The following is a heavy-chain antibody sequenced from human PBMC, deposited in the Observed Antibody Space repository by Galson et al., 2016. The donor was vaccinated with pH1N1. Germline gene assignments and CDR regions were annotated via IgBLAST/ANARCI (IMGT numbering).Heavy chain of an antibody. Sequence: SVKVSCKASGCTFSSYGISWVRQAPGQGLEWMGWIGAYNGHTNYAQKVQGRVTMTADTSTSTAYMELRSLRSDDTAVYYCAREGYSHSDTYYFGMDVWGQGTTVTVSS. J-gene: IGHJ6*02. D-gene: IGHD5-12*01. CDR1: GCTFSSYG. CDR2: IGAYNGHT. V-gene: IGHV1-18*01. CDR3: AREGYSHSDTYYFGMDV.